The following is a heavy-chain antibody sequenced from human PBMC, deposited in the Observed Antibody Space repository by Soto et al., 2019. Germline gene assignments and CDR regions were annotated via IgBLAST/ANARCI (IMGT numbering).Heavy chain of an antibody. Sequence: QGQLVQSGTEVKKPGASLKVSCKASGYTFTRYGISWVRQAPGQGLEWMGWISGYNGDTKYAQKFQGRVTMTIDTSTSTAYMELGSRTSDDTAVYYCAKNGQPPYYYYGMDVWGQGTTVTVSS. CDR2: ISGYNGDT. V-gene: IGHV1-18*01. CDR3: AKNGQPPYYYYGMDV. D-gene: IGHD2-8*01. J-gene: IGHJ6*02. CDR1: GYTFTRYG.